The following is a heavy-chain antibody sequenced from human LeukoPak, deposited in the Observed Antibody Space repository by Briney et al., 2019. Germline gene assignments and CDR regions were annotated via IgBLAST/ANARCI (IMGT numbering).Heavy chain of an antibody. Sequence: GGSLRLSCAASGFTFSSYWMHWVRQAPGKGLVWVSRINGDGSSTTHADSVMGRFIISRDNTKNTLYLQMNSLRAEDTAVYYCARGSTAAADLEYWGQGILVTVSS. CDR3: ARGSTAAADLEY. CDR1: GFTFSSYW. V-gene: IGHV3-74*03. D-gene: IGHD6-13*01. J-gene: IGHJ4*02. CDR2: INGDGSST.